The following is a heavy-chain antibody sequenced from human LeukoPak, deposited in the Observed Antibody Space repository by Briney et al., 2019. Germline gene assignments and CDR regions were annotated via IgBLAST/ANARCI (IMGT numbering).Heavy chain of an antibody. Sequence: SETLSLTCTVSGGSISSSTYFWGWVRQPPGKGLEWIGSIYYSGTTYYNPSLKSRVSMSVDTSKNQFSLKLTSVTAADTAVYYCARKYGSSSPHYWGQGTLVTVPS. CDR2: IYYSGTT. CDR3: ARKYGSSSPHY. D-gene: IGHD6-6*01. CDR1: GGSISSSTYF. V-gene: IGHV4-39*07. J-gene: IGHJ4*02.